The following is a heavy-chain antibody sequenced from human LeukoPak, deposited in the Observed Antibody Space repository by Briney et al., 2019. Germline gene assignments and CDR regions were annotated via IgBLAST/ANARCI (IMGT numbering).Heavy chain of an antibody. CDR3: ARRKSHYYDSSGYYMGSDY. D-gene: IGHD3-22*01. V-gene: IGHV4-34*01. CDR1: GFTFDDYG. CDR2: INHSGTT. J-gene: IGHJ4*02. Sequence: GSLRLSCAASGFTFDDYGMSWVRQAPGKGLEWIGEINHSGTTNYTPSLKSRVAISVDTSKNQFSLKLSSVTAADTAVYYCARRKSHYYDSSGYYMGSDYWGQGTLVTVSS.